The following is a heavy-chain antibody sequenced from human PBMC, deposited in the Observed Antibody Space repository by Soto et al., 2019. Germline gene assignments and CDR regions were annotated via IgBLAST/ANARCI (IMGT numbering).Heavy chain of an antibody. J-gene: IGHJ4*02. Sequence: PSETLSLTCTVSGGSISSGGYYWSWIRQHPGKGLEWIGYIYYSGSTYYNPSLKSRVTISVDTSKNQFSLKLSSVTAADTAVYYCARGRVAHSSRITIWGQGTLVTVSS. D-gene: IGHD6-13*01. V-gene: IGHV4-31*03. CDR1: GGSISSGGYY. CDR3: ARGRVAHSSRITI. CDR2: IYYSGST.